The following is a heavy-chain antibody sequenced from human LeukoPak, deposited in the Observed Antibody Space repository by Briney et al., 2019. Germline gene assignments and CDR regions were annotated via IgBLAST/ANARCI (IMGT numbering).Heavy chain of an antibody. CDR2: IYPSGST. J-gene: IGHJ4*02. Sequence: PSETLSLTCTVSGGSISGGSYYWSWIRQPAGKGLEWIGRIYPSGSTNYNPSLRSRVTISIDTSKNQFSLNLSSVTAADTAVFYSARLFLTENKGRGPIDFWGPGVLVTVSS. D-gene: IGHD2/OR15-2a*01. CDR3: ARLFLTENKGRGPIDF. CDR1: GGSISGGSYY. V-gene: IGHV4-61*02.